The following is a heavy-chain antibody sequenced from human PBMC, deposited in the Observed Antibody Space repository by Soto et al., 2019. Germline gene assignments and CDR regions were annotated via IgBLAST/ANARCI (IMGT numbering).Heavy chain of an antibody. CDR3: ARHGRSYSSSPFDY. V-gene: IGHV4-39*01. CDR2: IYYSGST. CDR1: GGSISSSSYY. D-gene: IGHD6-6*01. J-gene: IGHJ4*02. Sequence: QLQLQESGPGLVKPSETLSLTCTVSGGSISSSSYYWGWIRQPPGKGLEWIGSIYYSGSTYYNPSLKSRVTISVDTSKNQFSLKLSSVTAADTAVYYCARHGRSYSSSPFDYWGQGTLVTVSS.